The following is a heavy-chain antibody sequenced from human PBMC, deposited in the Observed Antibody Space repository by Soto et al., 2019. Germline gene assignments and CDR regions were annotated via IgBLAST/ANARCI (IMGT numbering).Heavy chain of an antibody. CDR3: AREARGVISGMDV. V-gene: IGHV4-4*07. CDR2: IYTTGST. Sequence: PSETLSLTCTVSGGSISSYFWSWIRQPAGKGLEWIGRIYTTGSTNYNPSLKSRVTMSVDTSKNQVSLKLSSVTAADTAVYYCAREARGVISGMDVWGQGTTVTVSS. J-gene: IGHJ6*02. CDR1: GGSISSYF. D-gene: IGHD3-10*01.